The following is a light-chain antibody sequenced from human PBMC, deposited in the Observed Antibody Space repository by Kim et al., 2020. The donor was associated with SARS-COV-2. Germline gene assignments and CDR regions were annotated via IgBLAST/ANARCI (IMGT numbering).Light chain of an antibody. J-gene: IGLJ2*01. V-gene: IGLV3-1*01. CDR1: KLGDKY. CDR2: QDS. Sequence: SYELTQPPSVSVSPGQTASITCSGDKLGDKYACWYQQQPGQSPVLVIYQDSTRPSGIPERFSGSNSGNTATLTISGTQAMDEADYYCQAWDSSTVVFGGG. CDR3: QAWDSSTVV.